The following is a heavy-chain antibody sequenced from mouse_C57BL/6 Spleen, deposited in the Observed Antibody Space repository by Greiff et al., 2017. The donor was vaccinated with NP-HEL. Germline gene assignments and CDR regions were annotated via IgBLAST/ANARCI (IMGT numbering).Heavy chain of an antibody. J-gene: IGHJ3*01. D-gene: IGHD4-1*01. CDR2: ISDSGSYT. Sequence: EVKVLESGGGLVKPGGSLKLSCAASGFTFSSYAMSWVRQTPEKRLEWVATISDSGSYTYYPDNVKGRFTISRDNAKNNLYLQMSHLKSEDTAMYYGARDGRGPWFAYWGQGTLVTVAA. CDR3: ARDGRGPWFAY. CDR1: GFTFSSYA. V-gene: IGHV5-4*01.